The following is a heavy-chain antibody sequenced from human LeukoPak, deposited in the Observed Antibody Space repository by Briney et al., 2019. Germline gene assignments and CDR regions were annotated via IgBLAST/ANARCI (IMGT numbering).Heavy chain of an antibody. CDR2: IKQDGNEK. CDR1: GLTFNKFA. V-gene: IGHV3-7*03. CDR3: ARRVASGTYSGFDY. Sequence: GGSLRLSCAASGLTFNKFATQWVRQAPGKGLEWVASIKQDGNEKYSVDSVKGRFTISRDNAKNSLYLQMNSLRAEDTAVYYCARRVASGTYSGFDYWGQGTLVTVSS. D-gene: IGHD3-10*01. J-gene: IGHJ4*02.